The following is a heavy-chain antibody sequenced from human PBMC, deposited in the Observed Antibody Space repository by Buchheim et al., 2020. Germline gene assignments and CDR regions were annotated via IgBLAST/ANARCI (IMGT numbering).Heavy chain of an antibody. Sequence: EVQLVESGGGLVQPGGSLRLSCAASGFTFSSYSMNWVRQAPGKGLEWVSYISSSSSIIYYEDSVKCRFTISRDNAKNSRYLQMNSLRDEDTAVYYCARGGAGRYYYGMAVWGQGTT. D-gene: IGHD2-15*01. J-gene: IGHJ6*02. V-gene: IGHV3-48*02. CDR2: ISSSSSII. CDR3: ARGGAGRYYYGMAV. CDR1: GFTFSSYS.